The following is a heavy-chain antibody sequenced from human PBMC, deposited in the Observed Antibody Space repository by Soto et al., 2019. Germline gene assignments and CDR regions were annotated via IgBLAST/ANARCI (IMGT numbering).Heavy chain of an antibody. V-gene: IGHV6-1*01. CDR2: TYYRSKWYN. J-gene: IGHJ4*02. CDR1: GDSVSSNSAA. D-gene: IGHD2-15*01. Sequence: SQTLSLTCAISGDSVSSNSAAWNWIRQSPSRGLEWLGRTYYRSKWYNDYAVSVKSRITINPDTSKNQFSLQLNSVTPEDTAVYYCARALPRSYRYCSGGSCYENYFDYWGQGTLVTVSS. CDR3: ARALPRSYRYCSGGSCYENYFDY.